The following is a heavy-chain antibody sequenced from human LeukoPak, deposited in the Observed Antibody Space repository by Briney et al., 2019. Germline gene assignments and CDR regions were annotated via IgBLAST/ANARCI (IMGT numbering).Heavy chain of an antibody. Sequence: PGGSLRLSCAASGFTFSSYSMNWVRQAPGKGLEWVSSISSSSSYIYYADSVKGRFTISRDNAKNSLYLQMNSLRAEDTAVYYCAREVFTSRSTSSYWGQGTLVTVSS. CDR2: ISSSSSYI. CDR1: GFTFSSYS. J-gene: IGHJ4*02. V-gene: IGHV3-21*01. D-gene: IGHD2-2*01. CDR3: AREVFTSRSTSSY.